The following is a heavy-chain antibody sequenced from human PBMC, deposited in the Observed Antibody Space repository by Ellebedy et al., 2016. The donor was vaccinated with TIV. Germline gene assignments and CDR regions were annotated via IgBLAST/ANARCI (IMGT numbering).Heavy chain of an antibody. CDR1: GGSISSSSYY. CDR2: IYYSGST. Sequence: MPSETLSLTCTVSGGSISSSSYYWGWIRQPPGKGLEWIGSIYYSGSTYYNPSLKSRVTISLDTSKNQFSLKLSSVTAADTAVYYCARGVGTTGYWGQGTLVTVSS. V-gene: IGHV4-39*07. J-gene: IGHJ4*02. CDR3: ARGVGTTGY. D-gene: IGHD1-1*01.